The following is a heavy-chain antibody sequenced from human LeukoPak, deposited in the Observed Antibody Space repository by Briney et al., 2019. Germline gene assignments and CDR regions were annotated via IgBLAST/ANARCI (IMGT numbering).Heavy chain of an antibody. CDR1: GFTFSDYY. CDR2: ISSSSSHT. J-gene: IGHJ4*02. Sequence: GGSLRLSCAASGFTFSDYYMSWIRQAPGKGLEWVSYISSSSSHTNYADSVKGRFTISRDNAKNSLFLQMNSLRAEDTAVYYCARVPGSSGWNYYFDYWGQGTLVTVSS. CDR3: ARVPGSSGWNYYFDY. V-gene: IGHV3-11*06. D-gene: IGHD6-19*01.